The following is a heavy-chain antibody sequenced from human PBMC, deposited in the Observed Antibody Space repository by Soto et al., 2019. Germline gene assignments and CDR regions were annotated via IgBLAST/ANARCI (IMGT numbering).Heavy chain of an antibody. CDR1: GYTFTSYY. CDR2: INPSGGST. D-gene: IGHD3-16*01. CDR3: ARERVGGTDAFDI. J-gene: IGHJ3*02. V-gene: IGHV1-46*03. Sequence: QVQLVQSGAEVKKPGASVKVSCKASGYTFTSYYMHWVRQAPGQGLEWMGIINPSGGSTSYAQKFQCRVTMTRDTSTSTVYMELSSLRSEDTAVYYCARERVGGTDAFDIWGQGTMVTVSS.